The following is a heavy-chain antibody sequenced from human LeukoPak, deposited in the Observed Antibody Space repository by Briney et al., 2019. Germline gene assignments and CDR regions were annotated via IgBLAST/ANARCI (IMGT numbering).Heavy chain of an antibody. J-gene: IGHJ4*02. CDR3: ARLEYYFDY. D-gene: IGHD3-3*01. V-gene: IGHV4-61*02. CDR2: IYTSGST. Sequence: SQTLSLTCTVSGGSISSGSYYWSWIRQPAGKGREWIGRIYTSGSTNYNPSLKSRVTISVDTSKNQFSLKLSSVTAADTAVYYCARLEYYFDYWGQGTLVTVSS. CDR1: GGSISSGSYY.